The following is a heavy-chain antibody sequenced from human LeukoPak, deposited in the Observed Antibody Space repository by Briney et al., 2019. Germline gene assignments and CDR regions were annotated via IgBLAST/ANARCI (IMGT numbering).Heavy chain of an antibody. CDR2: IYYSGST. J-gene: IGHJ6*02. CDR3: ARGRGSCCPWGYYYGMDV. D-gene: IGHD2-15*01. CDR1: GGSISSGDYY. Sequence: SSETLSLTCTVSGGSISSGDYYWSWIRQPPGKGLEWIGYIYYSGSTYYNPSLKSRVTISVDTSKNQFSLKLSSVTAADTAVYYCARGRGSCCPWGYYYGMDVWGQGTTVTVSS. V-gene: IGHV4-30-4*01.